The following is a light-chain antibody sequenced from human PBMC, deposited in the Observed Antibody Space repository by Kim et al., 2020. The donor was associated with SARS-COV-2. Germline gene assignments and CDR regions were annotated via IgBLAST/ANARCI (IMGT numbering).Light chain of an antibody. Sequence: GQNVTISCSGSMSNIGNNFVYWYQQLPGAAPKLLVYRNHERPSGVPDRFSGSKSDTSASLAITGLRSADEADYYCASWDDGLDGPVFGGGTQLTVL. CDR3: ASWDDGLDGPV. CDR1: MSNIGNNF. CDR2: RNH. J-gene: IGLJ3*02. V-gene: IGLV1-47*01.